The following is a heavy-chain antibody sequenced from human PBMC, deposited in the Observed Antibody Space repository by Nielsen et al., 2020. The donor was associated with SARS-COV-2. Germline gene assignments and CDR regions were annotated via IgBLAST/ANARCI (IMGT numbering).Heavy chain of an antibody. CDR2: IINNGGRT. Sequence: GGSLRLSCAASGFTFSNYAMPWVRQAPGKGLVWVSTIINNGGRTDYTDSVKGRFTISRDNSKNTLYLQMNSLRAEDTAVYYCAKADLLRFLGSYYYGMDVWGQGTTVTVSS. J-gene: IGHJ6*02. V-gene: IGHV3-23*01. CDR3: AKADLLRFLGSYYYGMDV. CDR1: GFTFSNYA. D-gene: IGHD3-3*01.